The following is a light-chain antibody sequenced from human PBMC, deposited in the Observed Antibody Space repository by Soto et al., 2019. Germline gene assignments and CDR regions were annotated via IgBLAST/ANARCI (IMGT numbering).Light chain of an antibody. V-gene: IGLV2-14*01. J-gene: IGLJ2*01. Sequence: QSVLTQPASVSGSPGQSITISCIGTNSDVGAYKYVSWYQQQPDKAPKLIIYEVSNRPSGVSSRFSGSKSGNTASLTISGLQAEDEGEYYCFSYITAKTRVLFGGGTKLTVL. CDR2: EVS. CDR1: NSDVGAYKY. CDR3: FSYITAKTRVL.